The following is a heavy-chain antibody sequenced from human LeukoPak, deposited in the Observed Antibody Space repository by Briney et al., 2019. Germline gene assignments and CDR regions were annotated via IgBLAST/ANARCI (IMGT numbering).Heavy chain of an antibody. J-gene: IGHJ4*02. CDR2: INHSGST. V-gene: IGHV4-34*01. CDR1: GGSFSGYY. CDR3: ARDQLMRGLGY. Sequence: PSETLSLTCAVYGGSFSGYYWSWIRQPPGKGLEWIGEINHSGSTNYNPSLKSRVTISVDTSKNQFSLKLSSVTAADTAVYYCARDQLMRGLGYWGQGTLVTVSS. D-gene: IGHD3-10*01.